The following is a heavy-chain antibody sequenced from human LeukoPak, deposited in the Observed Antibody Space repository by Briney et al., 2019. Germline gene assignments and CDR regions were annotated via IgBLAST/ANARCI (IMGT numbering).Heavy chain of an antibody. J-gene: IGHJ4*02. CDR2: IKQDGSEK. D-gene: IGHD3-9*01. CDR1: GFTFSRYG. V-gene: IGHV3-7*03. CDR3: ARIDSTAGGDY. Sequence: GGSLRLSCAASGFTFSRYGMHWVRQAPGKGLEWVANIKQDGSEKYYVDSVKGRFTISRDNAKNSLYLQMNSLRAEDTAVYYCARIDSTAGGDYWGQGTLVTVSS.